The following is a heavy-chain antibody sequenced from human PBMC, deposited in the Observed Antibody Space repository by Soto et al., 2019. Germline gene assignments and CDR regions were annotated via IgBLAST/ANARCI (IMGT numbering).Heavy chain of an antibody. CDR1: GGSINEYY. V-gene: IGHV4-59*01. CDR2: IYYIETT. CDR3: ARAEHSGSAVRY. J-gene: IGHJ4*02. Sequence: SETLSLTCTVSGGSINEYYWSWIRQPPGKGLEWIGYIYYIETTNYNPSLKSRVTISVDTSKSQFSLKLSSVTAADTAVYYCARAEHSGSAVRYWGQGTLVTVSS. D-gene: IGHD1-26*01.